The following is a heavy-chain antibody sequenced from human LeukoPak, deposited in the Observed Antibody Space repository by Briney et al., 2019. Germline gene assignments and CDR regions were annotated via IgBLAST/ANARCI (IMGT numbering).Heavy chain of an antibody. J-gene: IGHJ4*02. D-gene: IGHD2-2*01. CDR3: AKGRCSSTSCHFDY. Sequence: SGGSLRLSCAASGFTFSDYYMSWIRQAPGKGLEWVSAFSGSGGSTYYADSVKGRFTISRDNSKNTLYLQMNSLRAEDTAVYYCAKGRCSSTSCHFDYWGQGTLVTVSS. CDR1: GFTFSDYY. V-gene: IGHV3-23*01. CDR2: FSGSGGST.